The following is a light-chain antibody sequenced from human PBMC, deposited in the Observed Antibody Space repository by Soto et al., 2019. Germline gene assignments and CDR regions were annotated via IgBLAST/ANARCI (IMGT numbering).Light chain of an antibody. J-gene: IGLJ3*02. CDR3: CSFAGGAIFV. CDR2: EAN. CDR1: NNDVGGYNL. V-gene: IGLV2-23*02. Sequence: QSALTQPASVSGSPGQSITISCTGTNNDVGGYNLVSWYQQYPGKAPKLVIYEANKRPSGVYDRFSGSRSGNTASLTISALQVEDEAVYSCCSFAGGAIFVFGGGTKLTVL.